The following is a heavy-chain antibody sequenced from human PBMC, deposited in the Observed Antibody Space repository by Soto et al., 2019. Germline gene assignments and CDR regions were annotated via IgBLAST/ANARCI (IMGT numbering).Heavy chain of an antibody. Sequence: GGSLRLSCAAPGFTFSSYGMHWVRQAPGKGLEWVAVISYDGSNKYYADSVKGRFTISRDNSKNTLYLQMNSLRAEDTAVYYCASGPTMVRGVVDFDYWGQGTLVTGS. J-gene: IGHJ4*02. CDR1: GFTFSSYG. D-gene: IGHD3-10*01. CDR3: ASGPTMVRGVVDFDY. V-gene: IGHV3-30*03. CDR2: ISYDGSNK.